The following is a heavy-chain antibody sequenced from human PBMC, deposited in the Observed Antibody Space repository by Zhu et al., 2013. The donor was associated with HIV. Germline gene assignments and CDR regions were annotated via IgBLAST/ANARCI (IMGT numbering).Heavy chain of an antibody. J-gene: IGHJ6*02. D-gene: IGHD3-3*01. CDR2: FDPEDGET. CDR3: ATDNRRFLEWLLYRERGDYGMDV. Sequence: QVQLVQSGAEVKKPGASVKVSCKVSGYTLTELSMHWVRQAPGKGLEWMGGFDPEDGETIYAQKFQGRVTMTEDTSTDTAYMELSSLRSEDTAVYYCATDNRRFLEWLLYRERGDYGMDVWGQGTTGHRLL. V-gene: IGHV1-24*01. CDR1: GYTLTELS.